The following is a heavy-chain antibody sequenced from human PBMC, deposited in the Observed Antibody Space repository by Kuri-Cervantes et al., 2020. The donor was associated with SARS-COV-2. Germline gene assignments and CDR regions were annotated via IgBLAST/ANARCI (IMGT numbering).Heavy chain of an antibody. J-gene: IGHJ6*04. CDR1: GFTFANYA. V-gene: IGHV3-23*01. Sequence: GESLKISCVASGFTFANYAMRWVRQAPGKGLEWVSFISVSGGTTYFADSVKGRFTISRDNSKDTVFMQMNSLRAEDTAVYYCAKETFGVLDVWGKGTTVTVYS. CDR3: AKETFGVLDV. CDR2: ISVSGGTT. D-gene: IGHD3-3*01.